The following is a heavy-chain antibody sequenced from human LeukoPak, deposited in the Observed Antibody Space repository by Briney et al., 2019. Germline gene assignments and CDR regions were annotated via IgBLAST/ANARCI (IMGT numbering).Heavy chain of an antibody. Sequence: PGGSLRLSCAASGFTFSSYAMSWVRQAPGKGLEWVSAISGSGGSTYYADSVKGRFTISRDNSKNTLYLQMNSLRAEDTAVYYCARILWFRGRTFDYWGQGTLATVSS. CDR1: GFTFSSYA. J-gene: IGHJ4*02. D-gene: IGHD3-10*01. CDR2: ISGSGGST. V-gene: IGHV3-23*01. CDR3: ARILWFRGRTFDY.